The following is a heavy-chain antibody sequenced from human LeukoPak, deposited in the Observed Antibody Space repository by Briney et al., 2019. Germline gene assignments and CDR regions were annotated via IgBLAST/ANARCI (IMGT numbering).Heavy chain of an antibody. D-gene: IGHD3-10*01. V-gene: IGHV4-59*01. CDR1: GGSISSYY. CDR2: IYYSGST. J-gene: IGHJ4*02. Sequence: KPSETLSLTCTVSGGSISSYYWSWIRQPPGKGLEWIGYIYYSGSTNYNPSLKSRVTISVDTSKNQFSLKLSSVTAADTAVYYCASPHYYGSGSYYKYYFDYWGQGTLVTVSS. CDR3: ASPHYYGSGSYYKYYFDY.